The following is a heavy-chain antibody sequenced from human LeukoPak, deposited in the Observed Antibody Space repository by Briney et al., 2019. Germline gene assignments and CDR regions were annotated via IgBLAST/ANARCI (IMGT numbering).Heavy chain of an antibody. V-gene: IGHV1-18*01. CDR3: ARGRAVRCMERYCVYHFDY. CDR2: TNTENGTT. D-gene: IGHD3-3*01. CDR1: GYTFTSYD. Sequence: GSLKVSCKGSGYTFTSYDIMWVRQAPGEGAGWMGWTNTENGTTKYTEKVPVRVTMTTDTSTSTAYRELRSLRSGDTAVYYCARGRAVRCMERYCVYHFDYWGQGTLVTVSS. J-gene: IGHJ4*02.